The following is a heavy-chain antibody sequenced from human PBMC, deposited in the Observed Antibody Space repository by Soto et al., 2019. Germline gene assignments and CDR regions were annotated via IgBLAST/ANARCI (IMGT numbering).Heavy chain of an antibody. Sequence: PVGSLRLSCAASGFTFSSYAMSWFRQAPGKGLEWVSAISGSGGSTYYADSVKGRFTISRDNSKNTLYLQMNSLRAEDTAVYYCAKADVSGNSRPLDDWGKRTRVSVAS. D-gene: IGHD3-22*01. J-gene: IGHJ4*02. CDR2: ISGSGGST. CDR1: GFTFSSYA. CDR3: AKADVSGNSRPLDD. V-gene: IGHV3-23*01.